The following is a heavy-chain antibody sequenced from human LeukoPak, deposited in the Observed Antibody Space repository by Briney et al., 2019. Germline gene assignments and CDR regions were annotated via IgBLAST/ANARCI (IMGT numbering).Heavy chain of an antibody. Sequence: SETLSLTCTVSGYSISSGYYWGLIRPPPGKGVGGVRSIYHSESTYYNPSLKSRVTISVDTSKNQFSLKLSSVTAAHTAVYYCARELSMADLGWFDPWGQGTLVTVSS. CDR3: ARELSMADLGWFDP. D-gene: IGHD2-8*01. CDR2: IYHSEST. CDR1: GYSISSGYY. J-gene: IGHJ5*02. V-gene: IGHV4-38-2*02.